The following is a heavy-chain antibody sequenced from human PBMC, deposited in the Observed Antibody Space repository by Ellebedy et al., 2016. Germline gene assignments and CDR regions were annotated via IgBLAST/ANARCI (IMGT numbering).Heavy chain of an antibody. CDR2: INHSGST. CDR1: GGSFSGYY. J-gene: IGHJ6*02. D-gene: IGHD1-7*01. Sequence: SETLSPTXAVYGGSFSGYYWSWIRQPPGKGLEWIGEINHSGSTNYNPSLKSRVTISVDTSKNQFSLKLSSVTAADTAVYYCARGGGGGNYVYYYGMDVWGQGTTVTVSS. CDR3: ARGGGGGNYVYYYGMDV. V-gene: IGHV4-34*01.